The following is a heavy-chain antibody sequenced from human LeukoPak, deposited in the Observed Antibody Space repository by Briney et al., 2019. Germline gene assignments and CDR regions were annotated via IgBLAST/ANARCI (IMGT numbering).Heavy chain of an antibody. D-gene: IGHD2-2*01. CDR3: AKDLMYQRRFES. V-gene: IGHV3-7*01. CDR2: IKEDGSEK. J-gene: IGHJ4*02. Sequence: GGSLRLSCEASGFTFSELCMSWVRQAPGKGLEWVANIKEDGSEKHYVDSVKGRFTISRDNAGNSLYLQMNSLRAEDTAVYYCAKDLMYQRRFESWGQGTLVTVSS. CDR1: GFTFSELC.